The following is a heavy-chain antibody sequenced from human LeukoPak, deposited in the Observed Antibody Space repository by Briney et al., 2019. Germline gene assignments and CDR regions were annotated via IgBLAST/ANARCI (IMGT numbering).Heavy chain of an antibody. CDR3: ARSGSGDNLGWFDP. D-gene: IGHD6-19*01. V-gene: IGHV1-18*01. CDR2: ISAYNGNT. J-gene: IGHJ5*02. Sequence: ASVKVSCKASGYTFISYGISWVRQAPGQGLEWMGGISAYNGNTNYAQKLQGRVTMTTDTSTSTAYMELRSLRSDDTAVYYCARSGSGDNLGWFDPWGQGTLVTVSS. CDR1: GYTFISYG.